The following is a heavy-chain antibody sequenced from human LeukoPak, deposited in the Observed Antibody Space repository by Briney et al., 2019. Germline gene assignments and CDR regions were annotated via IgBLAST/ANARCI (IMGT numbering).Heavy chain of an antibody. V-gene: IGHV4-59*01. CDR1: GGSISSYY. CDR2: IYYSGST. J-gene: IGHJ5*02. D-gene: IGHD4-23*01. CDR3: ARDLGTTVAPSWFDP. Sequence: SETLSLTCTVSGGSISSYYWSWIRQPPGKGLEWIGYIYYSGSTNYNPSLKSRVTISVDTSKNQFSPKLSSVTAADTAVYYCARDLGTTVAPSWFDPWGQGTLVTVSS.